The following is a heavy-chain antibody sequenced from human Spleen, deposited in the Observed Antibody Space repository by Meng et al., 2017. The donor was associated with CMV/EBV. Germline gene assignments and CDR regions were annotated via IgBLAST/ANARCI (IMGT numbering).Heavy chain of an antibody. CDR3: ARLHPEDSGYSYGYEIGRFDY. D-gene: IGHD5-18*01. J-gene: IGHJ4*02. Sequence: SETLSLTCTVSGGSIGTYYWSWIRQPPGKGLEWIAFIDYSGVTKYNPSLRSRVTILVDTSKKQFSLRLTSVTAADTAVYFCARLHPEDSGYSYGYEIGRFDYWGQGTLVTVSS. V-gene: IGHV4-59*01. CDR2: IDYSGVT. CDR1: GGSIGTYY.